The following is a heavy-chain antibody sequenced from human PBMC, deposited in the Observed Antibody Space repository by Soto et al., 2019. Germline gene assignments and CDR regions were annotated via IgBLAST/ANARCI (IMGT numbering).Heavy chain of an antibody. V-gene: IGHV1-18*04. CDR3: ARFRGCSYHTYYVEYGRDV. Sequence: GASVKVSCTAAGYTFTSYGISWVRQAPGQGLDWMGWISAYNGNTKYAQDLQGRVTMTTDTSTSTAYMELRSLRSDDTAMYYCARFRGCSYHTYYVEYGRDVWGKGTTVTV. J-gene: IGHJ6*04. CDR2: ISAYNGNT. CDR1: GYTFTSYG. D-gene: IGHD3-16*01.